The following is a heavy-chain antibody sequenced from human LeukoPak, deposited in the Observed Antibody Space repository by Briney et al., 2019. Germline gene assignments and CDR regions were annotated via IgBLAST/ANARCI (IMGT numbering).Heavy chain of an antibody. CDR3: ARGPGSPRNWFDP. Sequence: SETLSLTCGVSGGSISSNNYYWVWIRQPPGKGLEWIGSIYYSGIAYYNPSLKSRVTISIDTSKNQFSLKLSSVTAADTAVYYCARGPGSPRNWFDPWGQGTLVAVSS. CDR2: IYYSGIA. J-gene: IGHJ5*02. D-gene: IGHD3-10*01. V-gene: IGHV4-39*07. CDR1: GGSISSNNYY.